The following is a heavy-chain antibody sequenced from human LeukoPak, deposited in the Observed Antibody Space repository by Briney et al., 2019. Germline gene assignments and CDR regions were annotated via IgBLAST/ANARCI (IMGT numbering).Heavy chain of an antibody. Sequence: AGGSLRLSCAASGFTFSSYWMSWVRQAPGGGWEWVANIKQDGSEKYYVDSVKGRFTISRDNAKNSLYLQMNSLRAEDTAVYYCARSRVRPYFDYWGQGTLVTVSS. CDR3: ARSRVRPYFDY. J-gene: IGHJ4*02. D-gene: IGHD1-1*01. V-gene: IGHV3-7*01. CDR2: IKQDGSEK. CDR1: GFTFSSYW.